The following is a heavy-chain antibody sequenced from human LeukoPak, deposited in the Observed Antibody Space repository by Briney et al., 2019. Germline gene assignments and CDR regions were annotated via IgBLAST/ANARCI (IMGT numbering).Heavy chain of an antibody. J-gene: IGHJ5*02. V-gene: IGHV4-30-2*01. CDR3: ARGRGIAGFNWFDP. CDR2: IYHSGST. CDR1: GGSISSGGYS. D-gene: IGHD6-13*01. Sequence: SQTLSLTCAVSGGSISSGGYSWSWIRQPPGEGLEWIGYIYHSGSTYYHPSLKSRVTISVDRSKNQFSLKLSSVTAADTAVYYCARGRGIAGFNWFDPWGQGTLVTVSS.